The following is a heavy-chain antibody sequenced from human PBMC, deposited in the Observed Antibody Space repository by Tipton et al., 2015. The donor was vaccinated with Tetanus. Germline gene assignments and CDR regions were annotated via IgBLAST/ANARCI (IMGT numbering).Heavy chain of an antibody. J-gene: IGHJ6*02. CDR1: GYTFTGYY. V-gene: IGHV1-2*02. D-gene: IGHD3-22*01. CDR3: ARDRGDYIYYGMDV. CDR2: IDPNSGGT. Sequence: QLVQSGAEMKKPGASVKVSCKASGYTFTGYYIYWVRQAPGQGLEWVGWIDPNSGGTVYAQKLQGRVTMTRDTSISTAYMDLRSLRSDDTAVYYCARDRGDYIYYGMDVWGPGTTVTVS.